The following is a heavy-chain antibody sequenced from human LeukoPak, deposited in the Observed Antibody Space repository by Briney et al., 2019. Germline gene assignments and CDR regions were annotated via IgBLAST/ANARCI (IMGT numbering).Heavy chain of an antibody. J-gene: IGHJ4*02. CDR2: ISISGDSI. D-gene: IGHD3-10*01. Sequence: HPGGSLRLSCVTSGFTFTDYEMNWVRQAPGRGLEWLSHISISGDSIHYADSVKGRFTISRDNSKNTLYLQMNSLRAEDTAVYYCAKYRILRGYGSGADYWGQGTLVTVSS. CDR1: GFTFTDYE. V-gene: IGHV3-48*03. CDR3: AKYRILRGYGSGADY.